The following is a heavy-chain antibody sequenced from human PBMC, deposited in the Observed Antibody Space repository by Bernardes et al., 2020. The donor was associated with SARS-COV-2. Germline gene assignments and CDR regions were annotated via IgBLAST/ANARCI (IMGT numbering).Heavy chain of an antibody. CDR1: GSSRYG. D-gene: IGHD1-26*01. V-gene: IGHV3-48*01. CDR2: ISSTSNTQ. J-gene: IGHJ6*02. CDR3: ARVGLEKRVYYYYRMDV. Sequence: GGPLRLSCAASGSSRYGMNWVRQAPGKGLEWVAYISSTSNTQYYAEFVQGRFTISRDDVTNSLFLQMDSLRAEDTAVYYCARVGLEKRVYYYYRMDVWGQGTTVIVSS.